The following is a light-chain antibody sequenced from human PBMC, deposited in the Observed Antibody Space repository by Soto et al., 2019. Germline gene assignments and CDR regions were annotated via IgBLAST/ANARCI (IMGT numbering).Light chain of an antibody. CDR1: QTISSS. Sequence: EIVMTQSPATLSMSPGERATLSCWASQTISSSLAWYQQKPGQAPRLLIYGASTRAAGVPVRFSGSGSGTEFTLTISRLEPEYFAVYYCQPYNRWPLTFGGETKVEIK. V-gene: IGKV3-15*01. J-gene: IGKJ4*02. CDR3: QPYNRWPLT. CDR2: GAS.